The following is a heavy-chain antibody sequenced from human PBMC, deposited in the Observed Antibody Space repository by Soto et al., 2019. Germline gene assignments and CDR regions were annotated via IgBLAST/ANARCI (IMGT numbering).Heavy chain of an antibody. V-gene: IGHV4-34*01. CDR2: INHSGST. CDR1: GGSFSGYY. Sequence: SSETLSLTCAVYGGSFSGYYWSWIRQPPGKGLEWIGEINHSGSTNYNPSLKSRVTISVDTSKNQFSLKLSSVTAADTAVYYCARGGSRYYGSGSPYYYYGMDVWGQGTTVTVSS. J-gene: IGHJ6*02. CDR3: ARGGSRYYGSGSPYYYYGMDV. D-gene: IGHD3-10*01.